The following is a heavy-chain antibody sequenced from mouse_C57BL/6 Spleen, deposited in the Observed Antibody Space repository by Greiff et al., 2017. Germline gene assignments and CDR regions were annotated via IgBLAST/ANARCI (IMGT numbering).Heavy chain of an antibody. CDR1: GYTFTSYW. CDR2: IDPSDSET. Sequence: QVQLQQPGAELVRPGSSVKLSCKASGYTFTSYWMHWVKQRPIQGLEWIGNIDPSDSETHYNQKFKDKATLTVDKSSSTAYMQLSSLTSEDSAVYYCAREGYDAWFAYWGQGTLVTVSA. V-gene: IGHV1-52*01. D-gene: IGHD2-2*01. J-gene: IGHJ3*01. CDR3: AREGYDAWFAY.